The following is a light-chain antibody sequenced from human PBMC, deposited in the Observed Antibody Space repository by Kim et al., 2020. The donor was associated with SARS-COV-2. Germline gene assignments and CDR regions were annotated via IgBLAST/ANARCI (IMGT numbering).Light chain of an antibody. J-gene: IGLJ3*02. CDR2: RND. Sequence: QSVLTQPPSASGTPGQRVAISCSGSSSNIGSNPVNWYQQLPGTAPKLLIYRNDQRPSGVPDRFSASKSGTSASLAISGLQSEDEADYYCAAWDDSHWVFGGGTQLTVL. CDR3: AAWDDSHWV. V-gene: IGLV1-44*01. CDR1: SSNIGSNP.